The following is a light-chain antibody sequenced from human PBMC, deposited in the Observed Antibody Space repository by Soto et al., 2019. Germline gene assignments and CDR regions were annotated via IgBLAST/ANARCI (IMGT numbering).Light chain of an antibody. CDR2: AAS. V-gene: IGKV1-39*01. CDR1: QNIYND. Sequence: DIQMTQSPSSLSASVGDRVTITCRTSQNIYNDLNWYQQKPGKAPKLLIYAASSVQSGVPLRFSGSGSGTDFTLTISSLQPEDFATYYCQQTHSTPVTFGQGTRLEIK. CDR3: QQTHSTPVT. J-gene: IGKJ5*01.